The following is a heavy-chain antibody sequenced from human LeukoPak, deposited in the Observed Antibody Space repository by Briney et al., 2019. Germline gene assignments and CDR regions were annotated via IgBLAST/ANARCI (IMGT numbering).Heavy chain of an antibody. CDR1: GYSFTSYW. V-gene: IGHV5-51*01. CDR3: ARIYYDSSGYSTNWFDP. J-gene: IGHJ5*02. D-gene: IGHD3-22*01. CDR2: IYSGDSDT. Sequence: GESLKISCKGSGYSFTSYWIGWVRQMPGKGLEGRGIIYSGDSDTRYSPSFQGPVTISADKSISTAYLQWSSLKASDTAMYYCARIYYDSSGYSTNWFDPWGQGTLVTVSS.